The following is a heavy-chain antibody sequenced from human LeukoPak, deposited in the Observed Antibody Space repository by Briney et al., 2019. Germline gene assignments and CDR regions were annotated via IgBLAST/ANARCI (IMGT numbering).Heavy chain of an antibody. D-gene: IGHD1-20*01. CDR1: GGSISSYY. V-gene: IGHV4-59*01. CDR2: IYYSGST. J-gene: IGHJ6*03. Sequence: SETLSLTCTVSGGSISSYYWSWIRQPPGKGLEWIGYIYYSGSTNYNPSLKSRVTISVDTSKNQFSLKLSSVTDADTAVYYCARGTGNWIPSYYMDVWGKGTTVTVSS. CDR3: ARGTGNWIPSYYMDV.